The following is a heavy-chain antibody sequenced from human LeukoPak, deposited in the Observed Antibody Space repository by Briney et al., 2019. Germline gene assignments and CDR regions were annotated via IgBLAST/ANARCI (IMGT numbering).Heavy chain of an antibody. D-gene: IGHD3-22*01. CDR1: GGTFSSYT. CDR2: IIPILGIA. J-gene: IGHJ5*01. Sequence: VASVTVSCKASGGTFSSYTISWVRQAPGQGLEWMGRIIPILGIANYAQKFQGRVTITPDKSTRTAYMKLSSLRSDAAAVYYCARGYYDSSGDANWFDSWGQGTLVTVSS. CDR3: ARGYYDSSGDANWFDS. V-gene: IGHV1-69*02.